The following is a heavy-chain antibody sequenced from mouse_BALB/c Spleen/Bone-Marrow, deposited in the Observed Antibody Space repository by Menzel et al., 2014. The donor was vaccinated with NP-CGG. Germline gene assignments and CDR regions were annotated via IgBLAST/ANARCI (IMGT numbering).Heavy chain of an antibody. Sequence: VKVVESGAELVRPGSSVKISCTASGYAFSSYWMNWVKQRPGQGLEWIGQIYPGDVYTNYNGKFKGKATLTADKSSSTAYMQRSSLTPEDAAVYFCARSRGYYVDYWGQGTTLTVSS. CDR1: GYAFSSYW. CDR2: IYPGDVYT. V-gene: IGHV1-80*01. J-gene: IGHJ2*01. CDR3: ARSRGYYVDY.